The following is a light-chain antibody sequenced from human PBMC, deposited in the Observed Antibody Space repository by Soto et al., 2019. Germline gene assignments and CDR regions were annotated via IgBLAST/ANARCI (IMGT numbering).Light chain of an antibody. CDR1: QGIRNF. Sequence: DIQMTQSPTSLSASVGDRVTITCRASQGIRNFVAWYQQKPGKAPKLLIYAASTLQSGVPSRFGGSGSGPDFTLTINSLQPEDVATYSCQKYSSVPVFGPGTKVEIK. J-gene: IGKJ3*01. CDR2: AAS. V-gene: IGKV1-27*01. CDR3: QKYSSVPV.